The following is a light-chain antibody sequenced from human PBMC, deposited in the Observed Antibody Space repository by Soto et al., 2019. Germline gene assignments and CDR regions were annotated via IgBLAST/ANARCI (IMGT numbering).Light chain of an antibody. Sequence: DIQMTQSPSSLSASVGDRVTITCRASQSISSYLNWYQQKPGKAPKLLIYAASSLQSGVPSRFSGSGSGTDFTLTISSLQPEDFTPYHWQQSYSTPLTVVQETNVEIK. CDR1: QSISSY. V-gene: IGKV1-39*01. J-gene: IGKJ1*01. CDR3: QQSYSTPLT. CDR2: AAS.